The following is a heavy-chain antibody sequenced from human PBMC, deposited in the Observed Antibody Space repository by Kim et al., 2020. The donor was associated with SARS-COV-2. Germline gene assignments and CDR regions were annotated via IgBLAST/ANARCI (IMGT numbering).Heavy chain of an antibody. J-gene: IGHJ4*02. CDR1: GFTFSSYA. CDR3: AKTTRHDYSNSKWYFDY. D-gene: IGHD4-4*01. V-gene: IGHV3-23*01. Sequence: GGSLRLSCAASGFTFSSYAMSWVRQAPGKGLEWVSAISGSGGSTYYADSVKGRFTISRDNSKNTLYLQMNSLRAEDTAVYYCAKTTRHDYSNSKWYFDYWGQGTLVTVSS. CDR2: ISGSGGST.